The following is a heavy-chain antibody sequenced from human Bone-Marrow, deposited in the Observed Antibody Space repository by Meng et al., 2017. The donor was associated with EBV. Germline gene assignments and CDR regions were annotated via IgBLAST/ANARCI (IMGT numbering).Heavy chain of an antibody. D-gene: IGHD2-21*01. V-gene: IGHV1-3*01. J-gene: IGHJ4*02. CDR2: INVRLSFT. Sequence: QVVRSGDEVKIPGASVKVSCKTSGYAFTSYILHWVRQAPGQRPEWMGWINVRLSFTKYSKKFQGRVTISSDTSATTGFMELSSLTSEDTAVYYCVRGPPVGVPGPGDYWGQGTLVTVSS. CDR3: VRGPPVGVPGPGDY. CDR1: GYAFTSYI.